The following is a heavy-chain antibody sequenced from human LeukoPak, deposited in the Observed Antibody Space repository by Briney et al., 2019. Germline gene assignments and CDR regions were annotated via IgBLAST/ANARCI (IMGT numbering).Heavy chain of an antibody. CDR2: ISWSSDTI. CDR3: AKGGNGWSPFDY. V-gene: IGHV3-9*01. J-gene: IGHJ4*02. D-gene: IGHD6-19*01. CDR1: GFTFSSYD. Sequence: GGSLRLSCAASGFTFSSYDMHWVRQAPGKGLEWVSSISWSSDTIDYADSVKGRFTISRDNAKNSLYLQMNSLRPEDTALYYCAKGGNGWSPFDYWGQGTLVTVSS.